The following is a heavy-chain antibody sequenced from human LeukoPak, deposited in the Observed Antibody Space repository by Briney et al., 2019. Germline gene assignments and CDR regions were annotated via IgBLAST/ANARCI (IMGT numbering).Heavy chain of an antibody. CDR2: IYHSGST. CDR1: GGSISDSDW. Sequence: SGTLSLTCAVSGGSISDSDWWSWVRQPPGKGLEWIGEIYHSGSTNYNPSLKSRVTISVDRSKNQFSLKLSSVTAADTAVYYCARGRDGFLEWLYFDYWGQGTLVTVSS. CDR3: ARGRDGFLEWLYFDY. J-gene: IGHJ4*02. V-gene: IGHV4-4*02. D-gene: IGHD3-3*01.